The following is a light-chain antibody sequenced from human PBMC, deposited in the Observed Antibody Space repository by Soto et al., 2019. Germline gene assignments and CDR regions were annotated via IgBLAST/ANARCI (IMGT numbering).Light chain of an antibody. V-gene: IGKV1-5*03. CDR1: QSISSW. Sequence: DIQMTQSPSTLSASVGDRVTITCRASQSISSWLAWYQQKPGKATKLLIYKASSLESGVPSRFSGSGSGTEFTLTISSLQPEDFATYFCQQDNSYPHTFGGGTKVEIK. CDR3: QQDNSYPHT. CDR2: KAS. J-gene: IGKJ4*01.